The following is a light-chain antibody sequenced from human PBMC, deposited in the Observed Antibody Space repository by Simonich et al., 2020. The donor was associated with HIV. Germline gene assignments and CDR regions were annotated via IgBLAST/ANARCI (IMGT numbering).Light chain of an antibody. Sequence: AVRMTQSPSSLSASTGDRVTITCRASQNINTFLAWYQQKPGKAPNLLIYAVSTLQSGVPSRFSGSGSGIDFTLTITSLRSEDFATYYCLQDYNYPWTFGQGTKVEIK. CDR1: QNINTF. J-gene: IGKJ1*01. V-gene: IGKV1-8*01. CDR3: LQDYNYPWT. CDR2: AVS.